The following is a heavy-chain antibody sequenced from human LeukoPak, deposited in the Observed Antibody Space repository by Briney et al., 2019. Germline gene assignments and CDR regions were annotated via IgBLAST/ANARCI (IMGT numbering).Heavy chain of an antibody. V-gene: IGHV3-23*01. CDR3: AKWGDYDILTGYYDSDY. Sequence: GGSLRLSCAASGFTFSNYAMSWVRQAPGKGLEWVSAIVGSGGSTYYADSVKGRFAISRDNPKNTLYLQMNSLRAEDTAVYYCAKWGDYDILTGYYDSDYWGQGTLVTVS. D-gene: IGHD3-9*01. CDR1: GFTFSNYA. J-gene: IGHJ4*02. CDR2: IVGSGGST.